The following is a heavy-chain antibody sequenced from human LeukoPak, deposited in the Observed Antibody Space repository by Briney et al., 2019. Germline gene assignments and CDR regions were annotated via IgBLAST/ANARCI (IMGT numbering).Heavy chain of an antibody. Sequence: GESLKISWKGSGYSFKIYCIGWVGQMPGKGRGWMWIIYTGDSETKYSPSFQGQVTISAEKSISTPYLQWSSLKASDTAMYYCARRSGYNYYFDYWGQGTLVTVSS. CDR1: GYSFKIYC. V-gene: IGHV5-51*01. CDR2: IYTGDSET. J-gene: IGHJ4*02. D-gene: IGHD5-24*01. CDR3: ARRSGYNYYFDY.